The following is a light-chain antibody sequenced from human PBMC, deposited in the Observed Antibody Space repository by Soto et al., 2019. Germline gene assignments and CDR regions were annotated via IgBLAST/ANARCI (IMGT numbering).Light chain of an antibody. CDR3: QQYNNYSRA. CDR1: QSISSW. CDR2: AAS. V-gene: IGKV1-5*03. Sequence: DIQMTQSPSTLSASVGDRVTITCRASQSISSWLAWYQQKPGKAPKLLIYAASSLQSGVPSRFSGSGSGTEFTLTISSLQPDDFATYYCQQYNNYSRAFGQGTKVDIK. J-gene: IGKJ1*01.